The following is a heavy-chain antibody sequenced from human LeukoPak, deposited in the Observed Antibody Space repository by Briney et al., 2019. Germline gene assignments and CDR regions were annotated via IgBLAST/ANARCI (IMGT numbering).Heavy chain of an antibody. CDR3: ARLVLRFLEWPYSLGGGDF. D-gene: IGHD3-3*01. J-gene: IGHJ4*02. CDR1: GGSFSGYY. CDR2: INHSGST. Sequence: SETLSLTCAVYGGSFSGYYWSWIRQPPGKGLEWIGEINHSGSTNYNPSLKSRVTISVDTSKNQFSLKLSSVTAADTAVYYCARLVLRFLEWPYSLGGGDFWGQGTLVTVSS. V-gene: IGHV4-34*01.